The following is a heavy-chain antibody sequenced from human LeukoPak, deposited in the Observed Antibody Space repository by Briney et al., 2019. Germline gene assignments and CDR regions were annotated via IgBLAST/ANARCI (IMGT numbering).Heavy chain of an antibody. CDR1: GSSFSGYY. J-gene: IGHJ4*02. Sequence: PSETLSLTCGVYGSSFSGYYWSWIRQPPGKGLEWIGEINHSGSTNYNASLESRVTISVDTSRKQFSLKLSSVTAADSAMYYCAREPGWTIAARPFDYCGQGTLATVSS. CDR2: INHSGST. D-gene: IGHD6-6*01. CDR3: AREPGWTIAARPFDY. V-gene: IGHV4-34*01.